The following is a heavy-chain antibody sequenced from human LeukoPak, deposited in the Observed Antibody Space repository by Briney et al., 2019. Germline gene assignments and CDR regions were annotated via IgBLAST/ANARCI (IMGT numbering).Heavy chain of an antibody. D-gene: IGHD3-3*01. CDR3: ATLNYDFWSGYFDY. J-gene: IGHJ4*02. CDR1: GYTFTGYY. CDR2: INPNSGGT. V-gene: IGHV1-2*02. Sequence: ASVKASCKASGYTFTGYYMHWVRQAPGQGLEWMGWINPNSGGTNYAQKFQGRVTMTRDTSISTAYMELSRLRSDDTAVYYCATLNYDFWSGYFDYWGQGTLVTVSS.